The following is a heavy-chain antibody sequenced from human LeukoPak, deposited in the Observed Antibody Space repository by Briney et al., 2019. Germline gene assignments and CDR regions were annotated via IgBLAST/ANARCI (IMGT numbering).Heavy chain of an antibody. Sequence: NLWETLSLTCTAAGASINNYIRSWIRQPPGKGLEWIGYIHCRGSTLYDSSLKGRVTISVDTSKNQFSLQLSSVTAADTAVYYCARHAEIAAYREGMVVWGKGTTVTVSS. D-gene: IGHD2-21*01. V-gene: IGHV4-59*01. CDR1: GASINNYI. CDR3: ARHAEIAAYREGMVV. CDR2: IHCRGST. J-gene: IGHJ6*04.